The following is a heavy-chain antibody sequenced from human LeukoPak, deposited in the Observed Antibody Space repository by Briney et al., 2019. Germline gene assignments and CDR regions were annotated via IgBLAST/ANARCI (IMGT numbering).Heavy chain of an antibody. CDR1: GFTFSSYA. Sequence: GGSLRLSCAASGFTFSSYAMSWVRQAPGKGLEWVSAISGSGGSTYYADSVKGRFTISRNNAKNSLYLQMDSLRVEDTAVYYCARDRDYAFDYWGQGILVTVSS. D-gene: IGHD4-17*01. J-gene: IGHJ4*02. CDR2: ISGSGGST. V-gene: IGHV3-23*01. CDR3: ARDRDYAFDY.